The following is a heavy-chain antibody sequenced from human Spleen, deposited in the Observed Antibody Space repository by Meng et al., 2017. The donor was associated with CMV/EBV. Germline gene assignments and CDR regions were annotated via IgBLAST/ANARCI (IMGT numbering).Heavy chain of an antibody. CDR1: GGSFSGYY. J-gene: IGHJ4*02. Sequence: QVQLQQWGAGLLKPSETLSLTGAVYGGSFSGYYWSWIRQPPGKGLEWIGEINHSGSTNYNPSLKSRVTISVDTSKNQFSLKLSSVTAADTAVYYCARGLPSWYRHFDYWGQGTLVTVSS. CDR3: ARGLPSWYRHFDY. V-gene: IGHV4-34*01. D-gene: IGHD6-13*01. CDR2: INHSGST.